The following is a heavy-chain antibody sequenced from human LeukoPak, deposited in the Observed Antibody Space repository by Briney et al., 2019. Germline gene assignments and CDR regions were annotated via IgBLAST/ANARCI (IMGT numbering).Heavy chain of an antibody. V-gene: IGHV3-66*04. J-gene: IGHJ4*02. D-gene: IGHD4-17*01. Sequence: GGSLRLSCAASGFTASSTSIIWVRQAPGKGLECVSYIRGDTSTEYAEYVRGRFTTSRDDAKNTVYLQMNSLRVEDTSVYYCARRRGGYGDGDFDYWGQGTLVTVSS. CDR1: GFTASSTS. CDR2: IRGDTST. CDR3: ARRRGGYGDGDFDY.